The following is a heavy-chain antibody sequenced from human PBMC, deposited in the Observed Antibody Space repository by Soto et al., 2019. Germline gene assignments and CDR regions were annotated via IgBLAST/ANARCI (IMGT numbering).Heavy chain of an antibody. J-gene: IGHJ6*02. V-gene: IGHV3-23*01. CDR1: GFTFSSYA. CDR2: ISGSGGST. CDR3: AKEAPRITMVRGVLSYYYGMDV. Sequence: LSLTCAASGFTFSSYAMSWVRQAPGKGLEWVSAISGSGGSTYYADSVKGRFTISRDNSKNTLYLQMNSLRAEDTAVYYCAKEAPRITMVRGVLSYYYGMDVWGQGTTVTVSS. D-gene: IGHD3-10*01.